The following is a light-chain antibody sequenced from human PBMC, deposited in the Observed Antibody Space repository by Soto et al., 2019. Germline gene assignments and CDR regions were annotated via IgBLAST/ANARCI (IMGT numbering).Light chain of an antibody. CDR2: EVT. CDR1: SSDAGGYNY. V-gene: IGLV2-8*01. Sequence: QSALTQPPSASGSPGQSVTISCTGTSSDAGGYNYVSWYQQHPGKAPKVMIYEVTKRPSGVPDRFSGSKSDNTASLTVSGLQADDEADYYCSSYAGSNSWVFGGGTKLTVL. J-gene: IGLJ3*02. CDR3: SSYAGSNSWV.